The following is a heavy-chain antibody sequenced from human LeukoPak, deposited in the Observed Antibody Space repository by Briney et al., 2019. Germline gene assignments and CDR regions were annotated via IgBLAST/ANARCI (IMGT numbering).Heavy chain of an antibody. D-gene: IGHD5-18*01. V-gene: IGHV3-53*01. Sequence: PGGTLRLSCAASGFTVSSNYMSWVRQAPGKGLEWVSVIYSGGSTYYADSVKGRFTISRDNSKNTLYLQMNSLRAEDTAVYYCARDRAVDTAMGYFDYWGQGTLVTVSS. CDR1: GFTVSSNY. J-gene: IGHJ4*02. CDR2: IYSGGST. CDR3: ARDRAVDTAMGYFDY.